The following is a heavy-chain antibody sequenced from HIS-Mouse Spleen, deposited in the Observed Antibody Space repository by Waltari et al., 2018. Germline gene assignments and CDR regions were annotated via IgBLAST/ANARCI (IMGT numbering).Heavy chain of an antibody. CDR2: INPNSGGT. CDR3: ARGDDYGGNSALNAFDI. D-gene: IGHD4-17*01. Sequence: QVQLVQSGAEVKKPGASVKVSCKASGYTFTGYYMHLVRQAPGQGLEWMGWINPNSGGTNYAQKFQGRVTMTRDTSISTAYMELSRLRSDDTAVYYCARGDDYGGNSALNAFDIWGQGTMVTVSS. V-gene: IGHV1-2*02. J-gene: IGHJ3*02. CDR1: GYTFTGYY.